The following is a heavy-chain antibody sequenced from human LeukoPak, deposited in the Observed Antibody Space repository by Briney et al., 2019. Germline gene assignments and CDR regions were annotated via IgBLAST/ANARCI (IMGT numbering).Heavy chain of an antibody. CDR3: ARHSGQQHPGTPFDY. J-gene: IGHJ4*02. Sequence: NPSETLSLTCTVSGGSISSSSYYWGWIRPPPGKGLEWIGSIYYSGSTYYNPFLKRRVTISVDTTTNQFSLKLSSVTDADTAVYYCARHSGQQHPGTPFDYWGEGTLVTVSS. V-gene: IGHV4-39*01. CDR1: GGSISSSSYY. D-gene: IGHD6-13*01. CDR2: IYYSGST.